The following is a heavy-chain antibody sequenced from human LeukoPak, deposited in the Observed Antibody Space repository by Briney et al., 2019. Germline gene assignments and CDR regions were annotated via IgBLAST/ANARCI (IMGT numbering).Heavy chain of an antibody. CDR1: GGTFSSYA. D-gene: IGHD1-26*01. CDR2: ISAYNGNT. CDR3: ARAGLYSGSYGGDY. V-gene: IGHV1-18*01. J-gene: IGHJ4*02. Sequence: ASVKVSCKASGGTFSSYAISWVRQAPGQGLEWMGWISAYNGNTNYAQKLQGRVTMTTDTSTSTAYMEPRSLRSDDTAVYYCARAGLYSGSYGGDYWGQGTLVTVSS.